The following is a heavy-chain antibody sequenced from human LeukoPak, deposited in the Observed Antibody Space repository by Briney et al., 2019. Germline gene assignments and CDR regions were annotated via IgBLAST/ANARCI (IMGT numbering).Heavy chain of an antibody. CDR1: GGTFSSYA. V-gene: IGHV1-69*04. D-gene: IGHD3-22*01. CDR2: IIPILGIA. J-gene: IGHJ4*02. CDR3: ASPASSGYYYGGDY. Sequence: SVKVSCKASGGTFSSYAISWVRQAPGQGLGWMGRIIPILGIANYAQKFQGRVTITADKSTSTAYMELSSLRSEDTAVYYCASPASSGYYYGGDYWGQGTLVTVSS.